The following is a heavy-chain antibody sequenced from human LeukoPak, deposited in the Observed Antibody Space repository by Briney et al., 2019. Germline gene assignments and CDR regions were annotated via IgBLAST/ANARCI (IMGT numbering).Heavy chain of an antibody. J-gene: IGHJ4*02. CDR1: GGSISSYY. Sequence: PSETLSLTCTVSGGSISSYYWSWIRQPPGKGLEWIGYIYYSGSTNYNPSLKSRVTISVDTSKNQFFLKLSSVTAADTAVYYCARGRTWWALATDLDYWGQGTLVTVSS. V-gene: IGHV4-59*01. D-gene: IGHD2-8*02. CDR2: IYYSGST. CDR3: ARGRTWWALATDLDY.